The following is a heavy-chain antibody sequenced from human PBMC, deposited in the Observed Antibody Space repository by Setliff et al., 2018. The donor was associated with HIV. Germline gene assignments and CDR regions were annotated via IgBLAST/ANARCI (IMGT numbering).Heavy chain of an antibody. CDR1: GYIFSGYS. D-gene: IGHD6-19*01. J-gene: IGHJ6*03. CDR2: INYNSGGT. Sequence: ASVKVSCKTSGYIFSGYSLHWLRQAPGQGLEWMGWINYNSGGTNYAQTFQGRVTMTRDTSISTGYMELSRLASDDTAVYYCARSPYSSGWGPSSVAYMDVWGKGTTVTVSS. CDR3: ARSPYSSGWGPSSVAYMDV. V-gene: IGHV1-2*02.